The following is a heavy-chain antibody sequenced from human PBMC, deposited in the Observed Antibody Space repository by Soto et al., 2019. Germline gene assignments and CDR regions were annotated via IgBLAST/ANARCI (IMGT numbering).Heavy chain of an antibody. CDR1: GGTFSSYA. D-gene: IGHD6-13*01. J-gene: IGHJ5*02. Sequence: QVQLVQSGAEVKKPGSSVKVYCKASGGTFSSYAISWVRQAPGQGLEWMGGIIPIFGTANYAQKFQGRVTMTADESTITAYMEMSSLRSEDTAVYYCARARGISSLVGGWFDPWGQGTLVTVAS. V-gene: IGHV1-69*01. CDR3: ARARGISSLVGGWFDP. CDR2: IIPIFGTA.